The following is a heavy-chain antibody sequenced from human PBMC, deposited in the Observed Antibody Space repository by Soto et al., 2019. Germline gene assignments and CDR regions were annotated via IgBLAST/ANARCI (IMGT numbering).Heavy chain of an antibody. J-gene: IGHJ4*02. D-gene: IGHD2-2*01. CDR2: IYYSGST. Sequence: QLQLQESGPGLVKPSETLSLTCTVSGGSIRSSSYYWGWIRQPPGKGLEWLGSIYYSGSTYYNPSLTSRLTMSVDTSKNQFARQLSSVTAADTAVYYWAISVIGPEARDYWGQGTLVTVSS. CDR3: AISVIGPEARDY. V-gene: IGHV4-39*01. CDR1: GGSIRSSSYY.